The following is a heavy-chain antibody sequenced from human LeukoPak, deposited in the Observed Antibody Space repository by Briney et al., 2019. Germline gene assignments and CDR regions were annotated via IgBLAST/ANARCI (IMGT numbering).Heavy chain of an antibody. J-gene: IGHJ2*01. CDR1: GGSISGGGFY. CDR2: IYYSGNT. Sequence: SETLSLTCTVSGGSISGGGFYWNWIRQHPGKGLEWVGYIYYSGNTYYNPSLKSRISISVDMSKNHFSLRLSSVTAADTAVYYCARDSDFWYFDLWGRGTLVTVSS. D-gene: IGHD2-21*02. CDR3: ARDSDFWYFDL. V-gene: IGHV4-31*03.